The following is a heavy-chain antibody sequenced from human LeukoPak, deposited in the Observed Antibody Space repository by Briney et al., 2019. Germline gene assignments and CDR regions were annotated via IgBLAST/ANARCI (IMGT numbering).Heavy chain of an antibody. Sequence: SNKYYADSVKGRFTISRDNSKNTLYLQMNSLRPEDTAVYYCAKDGYSSGWSVYYYYYGMDVWGQGTTVTVSS. V-gene: IGHV3-30*02. D-gene: IGHD6-19*01. J-gene: IGHJ6*02. CDR2: SNK. CDR3: AKDGYSSGWSVYYYYYGMDV.